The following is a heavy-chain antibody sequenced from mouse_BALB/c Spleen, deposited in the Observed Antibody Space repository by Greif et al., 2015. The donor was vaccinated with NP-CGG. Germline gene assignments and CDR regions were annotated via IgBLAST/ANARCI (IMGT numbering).Heavy chain of an antibody. D-gene: IGHD1-1*01. V-gene: IGHV2-2*02. CDR2: LWRGGGT. CDR1: GFSLTSYG. CDR3: ARNYYGSSYYAMDY. Sequence: VQLQESGPGLVQPSQSLSITCTVSGFSLTSYGVHWVRQSPGKGLEWLGVLWRGGGTDYNAAFISRLSISKDNSKSQVFFKMNSLQANDTAIYYCARNYYGSSYYAMDYWGQGTSVTVSS. J-gene: IGHJ4*01.